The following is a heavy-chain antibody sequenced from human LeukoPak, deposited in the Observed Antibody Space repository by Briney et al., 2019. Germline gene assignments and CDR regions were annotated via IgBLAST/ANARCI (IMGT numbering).Heavy chain of an antibody. Sequence: SVTVSCTASGGTISSCAISWVRMPPGPGHEWMGGIITIFGTANYAQKFQDRVTITADKSTSTAYMELSSLRSEDTAVYYCARGRWYYYGSWSYTPVKNYYYGMDVWGKGTTVTVSS. D-gene: IGHD3-10*01. J-gene: IGHJ6*04. V-gene: IGHV1-69*06. CDR2: IITIFGTA. CDR3: ARGRWYYYGSWSYTPVKNYYYGMDV. CDR1: GGTISSCA.